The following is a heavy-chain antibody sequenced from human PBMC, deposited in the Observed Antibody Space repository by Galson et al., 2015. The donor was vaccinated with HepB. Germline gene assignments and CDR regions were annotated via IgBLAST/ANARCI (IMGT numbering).Heavy chain of an antibody. CDR1: GFTFSSYA. CDR2: ISGSGGST. D-gene: IGHD1-26*01. Sequence: SLRLSCAASGFTFSSYAMSWVRQAPGKGLEWVSAISGSGGSTYYADSVKGRFTISRDNSKNTLYLQMNSLRAEDTAVYYCAKAKSSGGGQYSGSYPLWYWGQGTLVTVSS. V-gene: IGHV3-23*01. CDR3: AKAKSSGGGQYSGSYPLWY. J-gene: IGHJ4*02.